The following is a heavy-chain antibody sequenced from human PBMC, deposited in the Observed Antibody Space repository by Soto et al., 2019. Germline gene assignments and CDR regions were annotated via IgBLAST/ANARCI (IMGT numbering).Heavy chain of an antibody. J-gene: IGHJ5*02. D-gene: IGHD6-19*01. CDR3: AKSGSSGWYGWFDP. V-gene: IGHV2-5*01. Sequence: SGPTLVNPTQTLTLTCIFSGFSLRTSGVGVGWIRQPPGKALEWLGFIYWNDDKRYSPSLKSRLTIAKDTSKNQVVLTMTNMDPVDTATYYCAKSGSSGWYGWFDPWGQGTLVTVSS. CDR1: GFSLRTSGVG. CDR2: IYWNDDK.